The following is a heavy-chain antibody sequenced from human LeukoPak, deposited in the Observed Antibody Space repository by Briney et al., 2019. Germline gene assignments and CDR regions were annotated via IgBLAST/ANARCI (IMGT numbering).Heavy chain of an antibody. CDR1: GYTFTGYY. J-gene: IGHJ6*02. D-gene: IGHD3-16*01. CDR2: INPNSGGT. V-gene: IGHV1-2*02. CDR3: AKKRGRSAFAYGMDV. Sequence: GASVKVSCKASGYTFTGYYMHWVRQAPGQGLEWMGWINPNSGGTNYAQKFQGRVTMTRDTSISTAYMELSRLRSDDTAVYYCAKKRGRSAFAYGMDVWGQGTTVTVSS.